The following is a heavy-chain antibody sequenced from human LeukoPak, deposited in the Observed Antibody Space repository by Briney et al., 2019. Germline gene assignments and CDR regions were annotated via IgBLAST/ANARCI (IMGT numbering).Heavy chain of an antibody. CDR1: GYTFTSYD. D-gene: IGHD3-10*01. CDR3: AKDYYALLWFGEFNRKYYFDY. J-gene: IGHJ4*02. CDR2: MNPNSGNT. Sequence: ASVKVSCKASGYTFTSYDINWMRQAPGQGLEWGGWMNPNSGNTGYAQTFQGKLTMTRNTSIKTTYMELSSLISEDTAVYYCAKDYYALLWFGEFNRKYYFDYWGQGTLVTVSS. V-gene: IGHV1-8*01.